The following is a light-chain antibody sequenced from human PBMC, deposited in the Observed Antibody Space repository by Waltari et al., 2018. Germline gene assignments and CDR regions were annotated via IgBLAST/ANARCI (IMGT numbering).Light chain of an antibody. CDR2: GAS. CDR1: QFINSY. CDR3: LQSHSTPPWT. Sequence: DIQMTQSPSSLSASVGDRITITCRASQFINSYLTWYQQKLGEAPKLLIYGASTLHSGVPARFSGSGFGTDFTLTISNLQPEDCATYYCLQSHSTPPWTFGQGTKVEIK. J-gene: IGKJ1*01. V-gene: IGKV1-39*01.